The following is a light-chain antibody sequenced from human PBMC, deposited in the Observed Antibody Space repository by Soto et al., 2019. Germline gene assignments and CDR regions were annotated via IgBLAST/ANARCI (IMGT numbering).Light chain of an antibody. J-gene: IGKJ1*01. CDR2: GAS. CDR1: QSVSSY. Sequence: IVLTQSPATLSLSPWERATLSCRASQSVSSYLAWYQQKPGQAPRLLIYGASSRATGIPDRFSGSGSGTEFTLTISSLQSEDFAVYHCQQYYNWWTFGQGTKVDIK. V-gene: IGKV3D-15*01. CDR3: QQYYNWWT.